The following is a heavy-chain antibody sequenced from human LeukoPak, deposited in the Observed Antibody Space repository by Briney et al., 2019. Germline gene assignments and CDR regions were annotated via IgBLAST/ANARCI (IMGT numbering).Heavy chain of an antibody. D-gene: IGHD3-10*01. J-gene: IGHJ4*02. CDR3: AKDDYYGSGSYYNFDY. V-gene: IGHV3-23*01. CDR2: ISGSGGST. CDR1: GFTFSSYE. Sequence: GGSLRLSCAASGFTFSSYEMNWVRQAPGKGLEWVSAISGSGGSTYYADSVKGRFTISRDNSKNTLYLQMNSLRAEDTAVYYCAKDDYYGSGSYYNFDYWGQGTLVTVSS.